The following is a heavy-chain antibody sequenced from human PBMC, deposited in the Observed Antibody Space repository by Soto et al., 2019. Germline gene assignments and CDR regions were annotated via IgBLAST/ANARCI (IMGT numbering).Heavy chain of an antibody. CDR1: GGYFSGYY. V-gene: IGHV4-34*01. D-gene: IGHD5-12*01. CDR3: ARGLSGYDYGRNYYYYMDV. Sequence: SETLSLTCAVYGGYFSGYYWSWIRQPPGKGLKWIGEINHSGSTNYNPSLKSRVTISVDTSKNQFSLKLSSVTAADTAVYYCARGLSGYDYGRNYYYYMDVWGKGTTVTVSS. CDR2: INHSGST. J-gene: IGHJ6*03.